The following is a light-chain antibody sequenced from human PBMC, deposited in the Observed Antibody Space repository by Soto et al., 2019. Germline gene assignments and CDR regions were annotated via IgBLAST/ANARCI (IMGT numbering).Light chain of an antibody. J-gene: IGKJ4*01. V-gene: IGKV3-11*01. CDR2: DVS. CDR1: QSIISF. CDR3: HQRSSWPLT. Sequence: EIVLTQSPATLSLSPGDRATISCRASQSIISFLAWYQHKPGRAPRLLMYDVSKRATGIPARFSASGSGTDFTLTISSLEPEDFAVYYCHQRSSWPLTFGGGTTVEI.